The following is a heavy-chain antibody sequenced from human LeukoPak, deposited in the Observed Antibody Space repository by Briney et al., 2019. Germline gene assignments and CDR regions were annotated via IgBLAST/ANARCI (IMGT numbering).Heavy chain of an antibody. Sequence: GGSLRLSCAASGNYWMHWVRQAPGKGLVWVSAISGSGGSTYYADSVKGRFTISRDNSKNTLYLQMNSLRAEDTAVYYCAKVCSSGYSYYFDYWGQGTLVTVPS. CDR1: GNYW. CDR3: AKVCSSGYSYYFDY. J-gene: IGHJ4*02. D-gene: IGHD3-22*01. V-gene: IGHV3-23*01. CDR2: ISGSGGST.